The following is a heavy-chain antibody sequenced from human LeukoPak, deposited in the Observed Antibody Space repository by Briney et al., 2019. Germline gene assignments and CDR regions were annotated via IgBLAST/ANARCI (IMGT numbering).Heavy chain of an antibody. CDR3: ARSFGYSSAYGMDV. D-gene: IGHD6-19*01. J-gene: IGHJ6*02. CDR1: GYTFTSYD. V-gene: IGHV1-8*01. Sequence: ASVKVSCKASGYTFTSYDINWVRQATGQGLEWMGWMNPNSGNTGYAQKFQGRVTMTRNTSISTAYMELSSLRSDDTAVYYCARSFGYSSAYGMDVWGQGTTVTVSS. CDR2: MNPNSGNT.